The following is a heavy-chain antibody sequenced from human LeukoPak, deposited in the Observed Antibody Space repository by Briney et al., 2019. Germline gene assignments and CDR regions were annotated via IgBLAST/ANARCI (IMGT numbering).Heavy chain of an antibody. D-gene: IGHD3-10*02. CDR1: GFTFSSYW. V-gene: IGHV3-7*01. CDR3: AELGITMIGGV. CDR2: IKQDVTEK. Sequence: GGSLRLSCAASGFTFSSYWMSWVRQAPGKGLEWVAYIKQDVTEKYYVDSVKGRFTISRDNAKNSLYLQMNSLRAEDTAVYYCAELGITMIGGVWGKGTTVTISS. J-gene: IGHJ6*04.